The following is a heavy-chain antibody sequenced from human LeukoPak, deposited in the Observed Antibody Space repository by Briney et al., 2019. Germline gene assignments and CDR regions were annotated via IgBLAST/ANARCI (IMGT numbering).Heavy chain of an antibody. Sequence: SEALSLTCTVSGGSISSSSYYWGWIRQPPGKELEWIGSIYYSGNTNYNPSLKSRVTISVDTSKNQFSLKLSSVTAADTAVYYCVRDPNERGSSSDYWGQGTLVTVSS. V-gene: IGHV4-39*07. D-gene: IGHD1-26*01. CDR1: GGSISSSSYY. CDR2: IYYSGNT. CDR3: VRDPNERGSSSDY. J-gene: IGHJ4*02.